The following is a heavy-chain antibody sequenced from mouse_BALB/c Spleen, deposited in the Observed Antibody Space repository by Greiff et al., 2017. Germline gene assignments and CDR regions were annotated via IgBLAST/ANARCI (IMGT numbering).Heavy chain of an antibody. D-gene: IGHD2-10*02. CDR3: AREDPYGDYYAMDY. V-gene: IGHV5-9-4*01. Sequence: EVKLVESGGGLVKPGGSLKLSCAASGFTFSSYAMSWVRQSPEKRLEWVAEISSGGSYTYYPDTVTGRFTISRDNAKNTLYLEMSSLRSEDTAMYYCAREDPYGDYYAMDYWGQGTSVTVSS. J-gene: IGHJ4*01. CDR2: ISSGGSYT. CDR1: GFTFSSYA.